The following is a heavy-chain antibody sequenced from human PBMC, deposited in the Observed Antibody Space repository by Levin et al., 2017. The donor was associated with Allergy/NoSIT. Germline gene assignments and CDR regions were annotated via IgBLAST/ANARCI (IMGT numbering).Heavy chain of an antibody. D-gene: IGHD3-22*01. CDR1: GFTFSIYS. Sequence: GGSLRLSCAASGFTFSIYSMTWVRQAPGKGLEWVSTIRGRSSDTYYADSVRGRFTISRDNAENSLCLQMNSLRGDDTAVYYCATYYDRSGSYYNDFWGQGTLVTVSS. V-gene: IGHV3-21*01. CDR3: ATYYDRSGSYYNDF. CDR2: IRGRSSDT. J-gene: IGHJ4*02.